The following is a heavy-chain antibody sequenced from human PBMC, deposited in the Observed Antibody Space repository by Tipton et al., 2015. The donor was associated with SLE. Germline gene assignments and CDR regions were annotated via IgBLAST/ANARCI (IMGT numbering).Heavy chain of an antibody. Sequence: TLSLTCTVSGDSINSHYWSWIRQPAGKGLQWIGRIYPSGSINYNPSLKSRVTMSADTSKNQFSLRLNSVTAADTAVYYCARDGRGYCDNSGCSEYHWFDPWGQGTLVTVSS. CDR1: GDSINSHY. CDR2: IYPSGSI. D-gene: IGHD3-22*01. J-gene: IGHJ5*02. V-gene: IGHV4-4*07. CDR3: ARDGRGYCDNSGCSEYHWFDP.